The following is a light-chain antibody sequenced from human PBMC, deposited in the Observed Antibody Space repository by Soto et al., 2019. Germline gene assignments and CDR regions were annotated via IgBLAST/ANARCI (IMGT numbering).Light chain of an antibody. V-gene: IGLV1-44*01. CDR1: SSNIGGNT. J-gene: IGLJ2*01. CDR2: NNS. CDR3: STWDDSLNGPL. Sequence: QSVLTQPPSASGTPGQRVTISCSGSSSNIGGNTVNWYQQVPGAAPKLIIFNNSQRPSGVPDRFSGSKSGTSASLAIGGLQSEYEADYYCSTWDDSLNGPLFGGGTKLTVL.